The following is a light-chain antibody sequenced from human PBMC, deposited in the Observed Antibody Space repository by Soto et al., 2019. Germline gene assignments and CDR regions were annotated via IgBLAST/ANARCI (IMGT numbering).Light chain of an antibody. V-gene: IGKV1-39*01. CDR2: AAS. Sequence: DIQMTQSPSSLSASVGDRVTLTCRASQSISSYLNWYQQKPGKAPKLLIYAASSLQSGVPSRFSGSGSGTDVTLTISSLQPEDFATYYCQQSYSTSWTFGQGTKVEIK. CDR3: QQSYSTSWT. CDR1: QSISSY. J-gene: IGKJ1*01.